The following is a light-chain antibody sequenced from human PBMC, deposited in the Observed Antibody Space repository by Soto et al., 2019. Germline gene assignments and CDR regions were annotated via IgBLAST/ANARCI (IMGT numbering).Light chain of an antibody. CDR1: QSVSSW. Sequence: EIVLPQSPATLSSSPGERATLSCRASQSVSSWLTWYQKTPGQAPRLLLYDASKRATGIPARFSGSGSGPDFSLTISSLEPEGFAVYYCQQRSNWPRTFGQGIKLEIK. J-gene: IGKJ2*01. CDR3: QQRSNWPRT. V-gene: IGKV3-11*01. CDR2: DAS.